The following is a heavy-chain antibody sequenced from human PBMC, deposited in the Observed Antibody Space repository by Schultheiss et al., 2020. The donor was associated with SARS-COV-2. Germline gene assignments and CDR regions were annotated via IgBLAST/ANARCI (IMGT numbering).Heavy chain of an antibody. CDR3: ARSGEGYSYGIKDP. CDR1: GGTFSSYA. D-gene: IGHD5-18*01. J-gene: IGHJ5*02. CDR2: IIPIFGTA. Sequence: SVKVSCKTSGGTFSSYAISWVRQAPGQGLEWVGGIIPIFGTADYAQKFQGRLTITADESTSTAYMELSSLRSEDTAVYYCARSGEGYSYGIKDPWGQGTLVTVSS. V-gene: IGHV1-69*13.